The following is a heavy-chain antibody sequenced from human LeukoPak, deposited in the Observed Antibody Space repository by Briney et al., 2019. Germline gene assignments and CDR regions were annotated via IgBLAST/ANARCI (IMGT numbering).Heavy chain of an antibody. CDR2: ISSSSSTI. CDR1: GFTFSSYS. D-gene: IGHD6-13*01. Sequence: GGSLRLSCAASGFTFSSYSMNWVRQAPGKGLEWVSYISSSSSTIYYADSVKGRFTISRDNAKNSLYLQMNSLRAEDTAVYYCARESAAAGRFYFDYWGQGTLVTVSS. J-gene: IGHJ4*02. V-gene: IGHV3-48*01. CDR3: ARESAAAGRFYFDY.